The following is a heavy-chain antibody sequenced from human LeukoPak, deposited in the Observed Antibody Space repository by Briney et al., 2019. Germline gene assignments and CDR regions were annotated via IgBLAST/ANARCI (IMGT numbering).Heavy chain of an antibody. V-gene: IGHV4-39*01. D-gene: IGHD3-22*01. J-gene: IGHJ3*02. CDR2: IYYSGST. CDR3: ARHVELYYYDSPGAFDI. Sequence: SETLSLTCTVSGGSISSSSYYWGWIRQPPGKGLEWIGSIYYSGSTYYNPSLKSRVTISVDTSKNQFSLKLSSVTAAGTAVYYCARHVELYYYDSPGAFDIWGQGTMVTVPS. CDR1: GGSISSSSYY.